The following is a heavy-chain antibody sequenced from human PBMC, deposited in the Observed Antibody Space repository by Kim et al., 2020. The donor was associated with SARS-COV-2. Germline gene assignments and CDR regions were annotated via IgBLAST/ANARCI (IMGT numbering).Heavy chain of an antibody. J-gene: IGHJ3*02. Sequence: YYADSVKGRFTISRDKSKNTLYLQMNSMRAEDTAVYYCAKEVYEDDAFDIWGQGTMVTVSS. CDR3: AKEVYEDDAFDI. D-gene: IGHD2-8*01. V-gene: IGHV3-23*01.